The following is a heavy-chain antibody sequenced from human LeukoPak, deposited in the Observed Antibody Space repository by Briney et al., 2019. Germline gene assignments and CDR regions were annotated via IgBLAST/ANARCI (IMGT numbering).Heavy chain of an antibody. J-gene: IGHJ4*02. Sequence: SETLSLTCTVSDDSISDYYRGWIRQPPGKGLEWIGYIHYSGTSTYNLSLKSRVTISADTSKNQFSLKLSSMTTADTAVYYCTRGAGWLIDYWGQGILVTVSS. CDR1: DDSISDYY. D-gene: IGHD3-16*01. V-gene: IGHV4-59*01. CDR3: TRGAGWLIDY. CDR2: IHYSGTS.